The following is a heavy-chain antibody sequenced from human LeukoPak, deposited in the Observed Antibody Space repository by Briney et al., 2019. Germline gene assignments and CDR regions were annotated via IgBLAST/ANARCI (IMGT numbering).Heavy chain of an antibody. CDR1: GFTFSSYA. CDR3: AKDSHWILFDD. D-gene: IGHD2-2*03. Sequence: GGSLRLSCAASGFTFSSYAMTWVRQAPGEGLEWVSSIIYSGGTTYYADSVKGRFTVSRDNSKNTLYLQMNSLRDEDTAVYYCAKDSHWILFDDWGQGTLVTVSS. CDR2: IIYSGGTT. J-gene: IGHJ4*02. V-gene: IGHV3-23*01.